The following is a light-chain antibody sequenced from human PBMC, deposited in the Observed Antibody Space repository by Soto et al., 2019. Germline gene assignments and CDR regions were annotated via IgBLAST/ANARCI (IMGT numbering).Light chain of an antibody. J-gene: IGLJ1*01. CDR3: SSYTTSSTYV. V-gene: IGLV2-14*01. CDR1: SSDVGSYNY. Sequence: QSVLTQPASVSGSPGQSITISCTGPSSDVGSYNYVSWYQQHPGKAPKVMIYDVSNRPSGVSYRFSGSKSGNTASLTISGLQAEDEADYYCSSYTTSSTYVFGTGTKLTVL. CDR2: DVS.